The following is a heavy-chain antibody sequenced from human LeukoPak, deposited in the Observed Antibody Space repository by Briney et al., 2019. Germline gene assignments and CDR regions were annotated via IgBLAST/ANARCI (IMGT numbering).Heavy chain of an antibody. J-gene: IGHJ3*02. D-gene: IGHD4-23*01. CDR1: GGSISSSSYY. Sequence: ASETLSLTCTVSGGSISSSSYYWGWIRQPPGKGLEWIGSIYYSGSTYYNPSLKSRVTISVDTSKNQFSLKLSSVTAADTAVYYCARDRTVVTGFDAFDIWGQGTMVTVSS. CDR2: IYYSGST. V-gene: IGHV4-39*07. CDR3: ARDRTVVTGFDAFDI.